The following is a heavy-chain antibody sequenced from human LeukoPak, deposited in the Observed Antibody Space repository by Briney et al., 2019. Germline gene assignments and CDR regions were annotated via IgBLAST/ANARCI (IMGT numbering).Heavy chain of an antibody. CDR3: AREPVVVVAARFDY. CDR1: GCTISSSSYY. CDR2: IYYSGST. J-gene: IGHJ4*02. D-gene: IGHD2-15*01. Sequence: SETLSLTCTASGCTISSSSYYWGWIRQPPGKGLVWIGSIYYSGSTYYNPSLKSRVTISVDTSKNQFSLKLSSVTAADTAVYYCAREPVVVVAARFDYWGQGTLVTVSS. V-gene: IGHV4-39*07.